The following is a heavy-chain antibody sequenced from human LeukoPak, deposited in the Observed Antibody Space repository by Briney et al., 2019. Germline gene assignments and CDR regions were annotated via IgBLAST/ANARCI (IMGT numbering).Heavy chain of an antibody. J-gene: IGHJ6*03. CDR2: IHTSGST. CDR3: ARVKGVIGYYYYMDV. D-gene: IGHD3-10*01. CDR1: GASINNYY. V-gene: IGHV4-4*07. Sequence: SETLSLTCTISGASINNYYWSWIRQPAGKGLEWIGRIHTSGSTNYNPSLKSRVTMSVDTSESQFSLKLSSVTAADTALYYCARVKGVIGYYYYMDVWGKGTTVTIS.